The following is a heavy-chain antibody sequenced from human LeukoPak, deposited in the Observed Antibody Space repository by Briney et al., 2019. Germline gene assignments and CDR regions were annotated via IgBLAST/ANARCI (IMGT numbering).Heavy chain of an antibody. CDR2: VYYSGST. CDR3: ARRGRHDAFDI. Sequence: SETLSLTCTVSGDSVSSRSYYWNWFRQPPGKGLEWVGYVYYSGSTNYNPSLKSRVSISVDTSKNRFSLRLSSVTAADTAVYYCARRGRHDAFDIWGQGTMVTVSS. CDR1: GDSVSSRSYY. J-gene: IGHJ3*02. V-gene: IGHV4-61*03.